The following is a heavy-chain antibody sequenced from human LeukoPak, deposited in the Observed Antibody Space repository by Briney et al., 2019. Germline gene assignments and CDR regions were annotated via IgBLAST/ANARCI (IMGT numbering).Heavy chain of an antibody. D-gene: IGHD1-26*01. CDR1: GFSFINSW. V-gene: IGHV3-7*01. J-gene: IGHJ4*02. CDR2: INQDGTLT. CDR3: ARVVGAHEVFDY. Sequence: PGGSLRLSCAVSGFSFINSWMSWVRQAPGKGLEWVANINQDGTLTYYVDSMRGRFTISRDNAKSSLYLQMNSVRAEDTALYFCARVVGAHEVFDYWGQGTPVTVSS.